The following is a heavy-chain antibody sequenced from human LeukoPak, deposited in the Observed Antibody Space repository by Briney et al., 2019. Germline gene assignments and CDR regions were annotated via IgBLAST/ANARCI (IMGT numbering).Heavy chain of an antibody. V-gene: IGHV3-30*18. J-gene: IGHJ6*02. CDR3: AKDRAAAANGGDYYYYYGMDV. CDR2: ISYDGSNK. D-gene: IGHD6-13*01. CDR1: GFTFSSYG. Sequence: GGSLRLSCAASGFTFSSYGMHWVRQAPGKGLEWVAVISYDGSNKYYADSVKGRFTISRDNSKNTLHLQMNSLRAEDTAVYYCAKDRAAAANGGDYYYYYGMDVWGQGTTVTVSS.